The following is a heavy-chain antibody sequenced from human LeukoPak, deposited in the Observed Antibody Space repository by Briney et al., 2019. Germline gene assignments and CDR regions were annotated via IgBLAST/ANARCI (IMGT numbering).Heavy chain of an antibody. CDR3: ARFGGSSGGLDY. CDR1: GGSIISNDYY. Sequence: PSETLSLTCTVSGGSIISNDYYWGWIRQPPGKGLEWIGYIYYSGSTNYNPSLKSRVTISVDTSKNQFSLKLSSVTAADTAVYYCARFGGSSGGLDYWGQGTLVTVSS. CDR2: IYYSGST. V-gene: IGHV4-61*05. D-gene: IGHD3-16*01. J-gene: IGHJ4*02.